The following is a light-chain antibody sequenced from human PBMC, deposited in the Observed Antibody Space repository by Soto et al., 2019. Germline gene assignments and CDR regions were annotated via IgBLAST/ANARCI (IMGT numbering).Light chain of an antibody. CDR1: QGISNY. CDR3: QKYNSAPPP. CDR2: AAS. Sequence: DIQMTQSPSSLSASVGDRVTITCQASQGISNYLAWYQQKPGKVPKLLIYAASTLQSGVPSRFSGSGSGTDFTLTISSLQPEDVATCYCQKYNSAPPPFGGGTKVEIK. V-gene: IGKV1-27*01. J-gene: IGKJ4*01.